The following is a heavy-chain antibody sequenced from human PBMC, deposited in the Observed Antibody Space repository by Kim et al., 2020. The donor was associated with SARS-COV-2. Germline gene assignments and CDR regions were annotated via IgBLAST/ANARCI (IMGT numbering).Heavy chain of an antibody. CDR3: AKGTTVLTPSTDYYGMDV. J-gene: IGHJ6*02. Sequence: KGRFTIARANAKNTLYLQMNSLRAEDTAVYYCAKGTTVLTPSTDYYGMDVWGQGTTVTVSS. D-gene: IGHD4-17*01. V-gene: IGHV3-23*01.